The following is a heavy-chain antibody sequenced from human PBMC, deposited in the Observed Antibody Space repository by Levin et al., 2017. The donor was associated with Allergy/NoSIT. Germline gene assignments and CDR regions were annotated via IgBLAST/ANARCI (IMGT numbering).Heavy chain of an antibody. V-gene: IGHV3-15*01. CDR2: IKNKADGATT. J-gene: IGHJ4*02. CDR1: GITFSNAW. Sequence: GGSLRLSCAASGITFSNAWMSWARQAPGKGLEWVGRIKNKADGATTEYAAPVKGRFTISRDDSKNTLYLQMNSLKTEDTAVYFCTTYSSSWYYFDYWGQGTLVTFSS. CDR3: TTYSSSWYYFDY. D-gene: IGHD6-13*01.